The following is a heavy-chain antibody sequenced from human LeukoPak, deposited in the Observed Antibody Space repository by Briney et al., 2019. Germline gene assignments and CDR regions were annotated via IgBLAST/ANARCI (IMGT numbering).Heavy chain of an antibody. Sequence: SETLSLTCTVSGGSISSSSYYWGWIRQPPGKGLEWIGSIYYSGSTNYNPSLKSRVTISVDTSKNQFSLKLSSVTAADTAVYYCARGGSGVTTNIKIFDYWGQGTLVTVSS. CDR2: IYYSGST. V-gene: IGHV4-39*07. CDR3: ARGGSGVTTNIKIFDY. CDR1: GGSISSSSYY. J-gene: IGHJ4*02. D-gene: IGHD4-17*01.